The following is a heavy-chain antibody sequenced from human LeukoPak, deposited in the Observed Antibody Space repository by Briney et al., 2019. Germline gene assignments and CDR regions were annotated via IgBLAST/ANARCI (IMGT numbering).Heavy chain of an antibody. CDR1: GYTFTSYG. J-gene: IGHJ4*02. V-gene: IGHV1-18*01. CDR2: ISAYNGNT. Sequence: ASVKVSCMASGYTFTSYGISWVRQAPGQGLEWMGWISAYNGNTNYAQKLQGRVTITTDTSTSTAYMELRSLRSDDTAVYYCASFAGGYYGSGSYYNSPNDYWGQGTLVTVSS. CDR3: ASFAGGYYGSGSYYNSPNDY. D-gene: IGHD3-10*01.